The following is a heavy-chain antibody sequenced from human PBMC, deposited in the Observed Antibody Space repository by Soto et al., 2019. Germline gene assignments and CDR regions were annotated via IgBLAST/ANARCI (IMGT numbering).Heavy chain of an antibody. Sequence: SETLSLTCSVSGGSISTVDYFWAWVRQPPGQALEYIGYIYKSATTYYNPSFESRVAISLDTSKSQFSLNVTSLTAADTAVYFCARGRYCLTGRCFPNWFDSWGQGTLVTAPQ. V-gene: IGHV4-30-4*01. CDR1: GGSISTVDYF. D-gene: IGHD2-15*01. J-gene: IGHJ5*01. CDR2: IYKSATT. CDR3: ARGRYCLTGRCFPNWFDS.